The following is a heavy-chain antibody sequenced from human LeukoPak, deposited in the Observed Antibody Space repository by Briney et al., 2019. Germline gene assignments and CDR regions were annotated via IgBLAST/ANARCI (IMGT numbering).Heavy chain of an antibody. Sequence: TGGSLRLSCAVSGFTFDDYDLNWVRQAPGKGLEWVSGISWNGRNTAYAESLKGRFTISRDNAKNSLYLQMNSLRAEDTAFYYCARVQQYDKFDYWGQGTLVTVSS. CDR1: GFTFDDYD. D-gene: IGHD3-22*01. V-gene: IGHV3-20*04. CDR3: ARVQQYDKFDY. CDR2: ISWNGRNT. J-gene: IGHJ4*02.